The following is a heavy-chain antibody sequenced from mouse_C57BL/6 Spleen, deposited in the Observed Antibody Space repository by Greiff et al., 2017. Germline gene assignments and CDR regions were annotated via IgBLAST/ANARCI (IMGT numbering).Heavy chain of an antibody. J-gene: IGHJ4*01. Sequence: EVQLQESGGGLVKPGGSLKLSCAASGFTFSSYAMSWVRQTPEKRLEWVATISDGGSYTYYPDNVKGRFTIFRDNAKNNLYLQMSHLKSEDTAMYYCARDSGYAMDYWGQGTSVTVSS. CDR2: ISDGGSYT. CDR3: ARDSGYAMDY. CDR1: GFTFSSYA. V-gene: IGHV5-4*01.